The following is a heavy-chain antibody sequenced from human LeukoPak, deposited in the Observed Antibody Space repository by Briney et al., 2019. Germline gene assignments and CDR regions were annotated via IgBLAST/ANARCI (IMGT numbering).Heavy chain of an antibody. CDR3: ARGGNVDTAMVKYYFDY. V-gene: IGHV4-39*07. D-gene: IGHD5-18*01. CDR1: GGSISSSSYY. Sequence: SETLSLTCTVSGGSISSSSYYWGWIRQPPGKGLEWIGSIYYSGSTYYNPSLKSRVTISVDTSKNQFSLKLSSVTAADTAVYYCARGGNVDTAMVKYYFDYWGQGTLVTVSS. J-gene: IGHJ4*02. CDR2: IYYSGST.